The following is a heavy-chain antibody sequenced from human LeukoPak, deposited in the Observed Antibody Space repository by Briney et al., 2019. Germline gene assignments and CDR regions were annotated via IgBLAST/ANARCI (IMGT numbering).Heavy chain of an antibody. Sequence: SETLSLTCAVYGGSFSGYYWSWIRQPPGKGLEWIGYIYYSGSTYYNPSLKSRVTISVDTSKNQFSLKLSSVTAADTAVYYCARDAYYDSSGYRPGAFDIWGQGTMVTVSS. CDR2: IYYSGST. CDR3: ARDAYYDSSGYRPGAFDI. J-gene: IGHJ3*02. CDR1: GGSFSGYY. D-gene: IGHD3-22*01. V-gene: IGHV4-30-4*08.